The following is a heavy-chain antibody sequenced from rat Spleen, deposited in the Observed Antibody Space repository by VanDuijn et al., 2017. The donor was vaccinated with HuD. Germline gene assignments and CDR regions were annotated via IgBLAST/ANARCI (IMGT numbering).Heavy chain of an antibody. J-gene: IGHJ2*01. V-gene: IGHV5-7*01. D-gene: IGHD1-1*01. Sequence: EVQLVESGGGFVQPGRSMKLSCAASGFTFDDYYMAWVRQAPKKGLEWVATISYDGSSTYYRDSVKGRFTISRDNAKNTQYLQMDSLRSEDTATYYCARGSTVVPDYWGQGVMVTVSS. CDR2: ISYDGSST. CDR1: GFTFDDYY. CDR3: ARGSTVVPDY.